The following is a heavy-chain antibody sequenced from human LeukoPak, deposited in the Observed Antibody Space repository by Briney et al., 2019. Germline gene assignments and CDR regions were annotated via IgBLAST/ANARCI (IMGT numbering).Heavy chain of an antibody. Sequence: ASVKVSCKASGYTFTSYGTSWVRQAPGQGLEWMGWISAYNGNTNYAQKLQGRVTMTTDTSTSTAYMELRSLRSDDTAVYYCASPSIGTYYGMDVWGQGTTVTVSS. CDR1: GYTFTSYG. CDR3: ASPSIGTYYGMDV. J-gene: IGHJ6*02. D-gene: IGHD2-2*01. V-gene: IGHV1-18*01. CDR2: ISAYNGNT.